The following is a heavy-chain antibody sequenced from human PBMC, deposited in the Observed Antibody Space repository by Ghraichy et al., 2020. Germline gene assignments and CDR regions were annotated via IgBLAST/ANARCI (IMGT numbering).Heavy chain of an antibody. J-gene: IGHJ4*02. Sequence: SETLSLTCAVSGGSISISNWWSWVRQPPGKGLEWIGEIYHSGSTNYNPSLKSRVTISVDKSKNQFSLKLSSVTAADTAVYYCAREESSVIKSLDYGLNYWGQGTLVTVSS. CDR1: GGSISISNW. D-gene: IGHD4-17*01. CDR2: IYHSGST. V-gene: IGHV4-4*02. CDR3: AREESSVIKSLDYGLNY.